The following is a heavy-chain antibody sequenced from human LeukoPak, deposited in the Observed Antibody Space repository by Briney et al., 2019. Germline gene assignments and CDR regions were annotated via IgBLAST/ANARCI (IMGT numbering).Heavy chain of an antibody. J-gene: IGHJ4*02. CDR1: GFTFSSYA. CDR2: ISGSGGST. CDR3: AKVPGQIYYFDY. V-gene: IGHV3-23*01. Sequence: GGSLRLSCAASGFTFSSYAMSWVRQAPGKGLEWVSAISGSGGSTYYADSVKGRFTISRDNPKNTLYLQMNSLRAEDTAVYYCAKVPGQIYYFDYWGQGTLVTVSS.